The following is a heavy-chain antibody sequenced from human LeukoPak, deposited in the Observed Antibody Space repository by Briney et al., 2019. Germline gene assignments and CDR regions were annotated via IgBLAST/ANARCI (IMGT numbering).Heavy chain of an antibody. J-gene: IGHJ3*02. CDR3: ARDSHLHDYGDYRGAFDI. V-gene: IGHV1-8*01. Sequence: ASVKVSCKASGYTFTSYDINWVRQATGQGLEWMGWMNPNSGNTGYAQKFQGRVTMTTDTSTSTAYMELRSLRSDDTAVYYCARDSHLHDYGDYRGAFDIWGQGTMVTVSS. CDR1: GYTFTSYD. CDR2: MNPNSGNT. D-gene: IGHD4-17*01.